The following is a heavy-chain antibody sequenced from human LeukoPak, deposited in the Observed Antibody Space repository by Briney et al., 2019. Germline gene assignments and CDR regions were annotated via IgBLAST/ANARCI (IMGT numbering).Heavy chain of an antibody. CDR1: GFTFCKFP. V-gene: IGHV3-23*01. CDR2: ISASGDVT. CDR3: AKSLFTSATGTGRAFHI. J-gene: IGHJ3*02. Sequence: GGSLRLSCAASGFTFCKFPMGWVRQAPGRGLEWVSAISASGDVTFYADSLRGRFTISRDNSKSTLYLQMNGLRAEDTAIFYCAKSLFTSATGTGRAFHIWGQGTRVTVSS. D-gene: IGHD1-1*01.